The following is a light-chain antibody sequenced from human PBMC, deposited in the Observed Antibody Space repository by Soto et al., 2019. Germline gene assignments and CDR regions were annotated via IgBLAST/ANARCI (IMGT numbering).Light chain of an antibody. J-gene: IGLJ1*01. CDR3: SSYTSSSLYV. CDR1: SSDVGGYNY. CDR2: DVS. Sequence: QSVLTQPASVSGSPRQSITISCTGTSSDVGGYNYVSWYQQYPGKAPKLMIYDVSNRPSGVSNRFSGSKSGNTASLTISGLQAEDEADYYCSSYTSSSLYVFGTGTKVTVL. V-gene: IGLV2-14*01.